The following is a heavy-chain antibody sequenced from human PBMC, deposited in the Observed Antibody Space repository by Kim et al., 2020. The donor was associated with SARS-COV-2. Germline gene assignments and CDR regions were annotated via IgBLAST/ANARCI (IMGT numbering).Heavy chain of an antibody. CDR3: ARLYYYDSRARAGRRATQYYFDY. Sequence: GESLKISCKGSGYSFTSYWIGWVRQMPGKGLEWMGIIYPGDSDTRYSPSFQGQVTISADKSISTAYLQWSSLKASDTAMYYCARLYYYDSRARAGRRATQYYFDYWGQGTLVTVSS. V-gene: IGHV5-51*01. J-gene: IGHJ4*02. CDR1: GYSFTSYW. D-gene: IGHD3-22*01. CDR2: IYPGDSDT.